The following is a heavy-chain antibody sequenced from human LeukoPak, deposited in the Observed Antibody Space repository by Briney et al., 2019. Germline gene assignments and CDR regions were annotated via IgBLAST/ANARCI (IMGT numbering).Heavy chain of an antibody. CDR3: TTDRRMVLGAPSNYYYGMDV. D-gene: IGHD3-10*01. Sequence: PGGSLRLSCAASGFTFSNAWMSWVRQAPGKGLEWVGRIKSKTDGGTTDYAAPVKGRFTISRDDSKNTLYLQMNSLKTEDTAVYYCTTDRRMVLGAPSNYYYGMDVWGQGTTVTVSS. J-gene: IGHJ6*02. CDR1: GFTFSNAW. V-gene: IGHV3-15*01. CDR2: IKSKTDGGTT.